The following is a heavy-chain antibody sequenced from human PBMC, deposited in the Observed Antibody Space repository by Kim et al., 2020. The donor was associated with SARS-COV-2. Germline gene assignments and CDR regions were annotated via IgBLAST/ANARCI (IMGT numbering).Heavy chain of an antibody. CDR1: GYTFTGYY. CDR2: INPNSGGT. V-gene: IGHV1-2*02. J-gene: IGHJ4*02. CDR3: ARDFSEFLELHFDY. Sequence: ASVKVSCKASGYTFTGYYMHWVRQAPGQGLEWMGWINPNSGGTNYAQKFQGRVTMTRDTSISTAYMELSRLRSDDTAVYYCARDFSEFLELHFDYWGQGTLVTVSS. D-gene: IGHD1-7*01.